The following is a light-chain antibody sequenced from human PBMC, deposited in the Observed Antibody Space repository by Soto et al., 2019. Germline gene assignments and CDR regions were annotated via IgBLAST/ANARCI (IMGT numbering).Light chain of an antibody. V-gene: IGKV1-5*01. CDR3: QQYKSYST. Sequence: DILLTQSPSSLSASVGDRVTLTCRASQSLNSRLAWYQQRPGKAPKLLIYDASTLESGVPSRFSGSGSGTEFTLTINNLQPDDLATYICQQYKSYSTFGRGTKVDIK. J-gene: IGKJ1*01. CDR2: DAS. CDR1: QSLNSR.